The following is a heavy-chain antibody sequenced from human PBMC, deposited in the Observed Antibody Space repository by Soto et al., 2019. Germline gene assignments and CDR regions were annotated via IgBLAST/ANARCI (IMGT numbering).Heavy chain of an antibody. D-gene: IGHD3-10*01. CDR2: FDPEDGET. CDR3: AITVRVGYYYGSGTFDY. Sequence: ASVKVSCKVSGYTLTELSMHWVRQAPGKGLEWMGGFDPEDGETIYAQKFQGRVTMTEDTSTDTAYMELSSLRSEDTAVYYCAITVRVGYYYGSGTFDYWGQGTLVTVS. J-gene: IGHJ4*02. V-gene: IGHV1-24*01. CDR1: GYTLTELS.